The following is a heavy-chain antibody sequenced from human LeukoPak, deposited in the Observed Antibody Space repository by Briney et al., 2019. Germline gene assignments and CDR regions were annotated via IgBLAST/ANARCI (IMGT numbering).Heavy chain of an antibody. Sequence: GGSLRLSCTASDFIVSNHFMSWVRHTPGKGLEWVSVISGRGKTYSADSVNGRFTISRDNSKNIVSLQMNSLRAEDSAVYFCASKLPNYDFSAPTLSLGALDIWGQGTTVTVSS. CDR2: ISGRGKT. V-gene: IGHV3-53*01. CDR1: DFIVSNHF. J-gene: IGHJ3*02. D-gene: IGHD3/OR15-3a*01. CDR3: ASKLPNYDFSAPTLSLGALDI.